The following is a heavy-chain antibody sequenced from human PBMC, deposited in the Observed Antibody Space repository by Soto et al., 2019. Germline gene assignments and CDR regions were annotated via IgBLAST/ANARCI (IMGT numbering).Heavy chain of an antibody. CDR1: DYTFSTYG. V-gene: IGHV1-18*01. CDR2: IGADNGDT. D-gene: IGHD1-1*01. J-gene: IGHJ5*02. CDR3: ARDWKGAEGFDP. Sequence: VQLVQSGAEVKKPGASVKVSCKASDYTFSTYGFSWVRQAPGQGLEWMGWIGADNGDTNYAQNFQGRVTMTTDTSTTTSYMELRSLTSDDPAVYFCARDWKGAEGFDPWGQGTLVTVSS.